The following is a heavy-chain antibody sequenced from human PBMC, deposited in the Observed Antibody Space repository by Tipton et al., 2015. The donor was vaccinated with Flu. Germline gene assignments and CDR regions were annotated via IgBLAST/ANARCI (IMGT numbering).Heavy chain of an antibody. J-gene: IGHJ4*02. CDR2: IYYSGST. CDR1: GGSISSSSYY. V-gene: IGHV4-31*03. Sequence: TLSLTCTVSGGSISSSSYYWGWIRQHPGKGLEWIGYIYYSGSTYYNPSLRSRLTISVDRSKNQFSLRLSSVSAADTAVYYCAAYYDSSGSYPLGFDFWGQGTLVTVSS. D-gene: IGHD3-22*01. CDR3: AAYYDSSGSYPLGFDF.